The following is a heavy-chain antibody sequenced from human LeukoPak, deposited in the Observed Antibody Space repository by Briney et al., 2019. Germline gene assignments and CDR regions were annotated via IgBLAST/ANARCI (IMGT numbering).Heavy chain of an antibody. CDR2: IYTSGST. J-gene: IGHJ6*03. Sequence: SQTLSLTCTVSGGSISSGSYYWSWIRQPAGKGLEWIGRIYTSGSTNYNPSLKSRVTISVDTSKNQFSLKLSSVTAADTAVYYCARDSQPFDRLDLYMDVWGKGTTVTVSS. CDR3: ARDSQPFDRLDLYMDV. CDR1: GGSISSGSYY. D-gene: IGHD3-9*01. V-gene: IGHV4-61*02.